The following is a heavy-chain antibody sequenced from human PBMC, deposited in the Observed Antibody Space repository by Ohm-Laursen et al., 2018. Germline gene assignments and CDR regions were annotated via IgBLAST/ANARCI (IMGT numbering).Heavy chain of an antibody. D-gene: IGHD1-1*01. CDR3: ASARGNWKRDYYYAMDV. Sequence: GASVPVSCKASGYTFTSYALHWVRPAPGHGLQWMGWMTPNSGNTGYVQKFQGRVTMTRNTSISTAYMELSSLRSEDTAVYYCASARGNWKRDYYYAMDVWGQGTTVTVSS. CDR1: GYTFTSYA. CDR2: MTPNSGNT. V-gene: IGHV1-8*01. J-gene: IGHJ6*02.